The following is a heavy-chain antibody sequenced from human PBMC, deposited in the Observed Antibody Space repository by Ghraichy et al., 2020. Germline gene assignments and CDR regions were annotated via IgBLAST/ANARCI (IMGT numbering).Heavy chain of an antibody. J-gene: IGHJ4*02. CDR2: ISSSSSYI. D-gene: IGHD4-17*01. CDR1: GFTFSSYS. Sequence: ETLSLTCAASGFTFSSYSMNWVRQAPGKGLEWVSSISSSSSYIYYADSVKGRFTISRDNAKNSLYLQMNSLRAEDTAVYYCARDPYGDWTFDYWGQGTLVTVSS. CDR3: ARDPYGDWTFDY. V-gene: IGHV3-21*01.